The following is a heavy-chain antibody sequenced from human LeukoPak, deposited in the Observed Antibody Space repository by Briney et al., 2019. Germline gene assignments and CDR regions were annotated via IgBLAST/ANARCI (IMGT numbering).Heavy chain of an antibody. CDR3: AKGYYDYVWGSYYFDY. D-gene: IGHD3-16*01. Sequence: PGGSLRLSCAGSGFTFSSYAMSWVRQAPGKGLEWVSPISGSGGSTYYADSVKGRFTISRDNSRDTLYLQMNSLRAEDTAVYYCAKGYYDYVWGSYYFDYWGQGTLVTVSS. V-gene: IGHV3-23*01. CDR1: GFTFSSYA. J-gene: IGHJ4*02. CDR2: ISGSGGST.